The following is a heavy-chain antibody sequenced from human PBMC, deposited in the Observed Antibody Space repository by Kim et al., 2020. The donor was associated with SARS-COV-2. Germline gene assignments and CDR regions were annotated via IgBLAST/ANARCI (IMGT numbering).Heavy chain of an antibody. Sequence: GRSLRLSCAASGFSIGSEWMSWVRQAPGKGPEWVANINRDGSVRNYGESVRGRFSISRDDAENSLYLQMNSLRAEDTAVYYCAREPSAESSWGQGTLVIVSS. V-gene: IGHV3-7*05. CDR1: GFSIGSEW. CDR3: AREPSAESS. CDR2: INRDGSVR. J-gene: IGHJ4*02.